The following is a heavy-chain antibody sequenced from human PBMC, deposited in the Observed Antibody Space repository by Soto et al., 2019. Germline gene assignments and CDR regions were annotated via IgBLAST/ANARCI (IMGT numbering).Heavy chain of an antibody. D-gene: IGHD3-10*01. Sequence: SETLSLTCSVSGVSITGSYWSWIRQPPGKTLDWIGYVYHSGTTTYNPSLKSRVSISVDTSKNQFSPRLTSVIAADTAVYYCARDMGCGAGSLDGLDFWGQGILVTVSS. CDR2: VYHSGTT. CDR1: GVSITGSY. J-gene: IGHJ4*01. V-gene: IGHV4-59*12. CDR3: ARDMGCGAGSLDGLDF.